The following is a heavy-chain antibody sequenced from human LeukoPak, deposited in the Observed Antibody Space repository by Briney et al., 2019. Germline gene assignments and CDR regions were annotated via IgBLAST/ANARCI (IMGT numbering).Heavy chain of an antibody. Sequence: SETLSLTCTVSGDSISSSSYYWGWIRQPPGKGLEWIGTIHYSGSTYYALSLKSRVTISVDTSKNHFSLKLNSVTAADTAVYYCARAPVGDILSAYRTSYMDVWGKGTTVTVSS. J-gene: IGHJ6*03. CDR1: GDSISSSSYY. D-gene: IGHD3-9*01. V-gene: IGHV4-39*02. CDR3: ARAPVGDILSAYRTSYMDV. CDR2: IHYSGST.